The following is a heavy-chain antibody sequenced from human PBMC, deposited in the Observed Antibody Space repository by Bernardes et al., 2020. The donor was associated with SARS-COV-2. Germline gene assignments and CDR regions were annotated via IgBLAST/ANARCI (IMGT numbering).Heavy chain of an antibody. J-gene: IGHJ4*02. CDR1: GGSIRSYY. CDR3: ARHPYYYDSSGYYYDY. Sequence: SETLSLTCTVSGGSIRSYYWSWIRQPPGPGLAWIGYIYYSGSTNYNPSLKSRVTISVDTSKNQFSLKLSSVTAADTAVYYCARHPYYYDSSGYYYDYWGQGTLVTVSS. CDR2: IYYSGST. V-gene: IGHV4-59*01. D-gene: IGHD3-22*01.